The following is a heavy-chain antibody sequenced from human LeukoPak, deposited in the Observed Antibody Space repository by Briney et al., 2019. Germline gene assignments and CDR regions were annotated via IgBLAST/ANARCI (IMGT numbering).Heavy chain of an antibody. V-gene: IGHV1-69*05. CDR1: GGTFSSYA. Sequence: TVKVSCKASGGTFSSYAISWVRQAPGQGLEWMGRIIPIFGTANYAQKLQGRVTITTDESTSTAYMELSSLRSEDTAVYYCAGQLLEIDYWGQGTLVTVSS. J-gene: IGHJ4*02. D-gene: IGHD3-10*01. CDR3: AGQLLEIDY. CDR2: IIPIFGTA.